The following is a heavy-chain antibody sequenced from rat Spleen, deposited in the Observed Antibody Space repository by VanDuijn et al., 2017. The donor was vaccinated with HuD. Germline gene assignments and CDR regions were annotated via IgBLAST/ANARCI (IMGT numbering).Heavy chain of an antibody. CDR2: IWGDGST. CDR1: GFSLISHS. CDR3: TREEDIGTTRFAY. D-gene: IGHD1-5*01. J-gene: IGHJ3*01. Sequence: QVQLKESGPGLVQPSQTLSLICTVSGFSLISHSVHWVRQPPGKGLEWVGGIWGDGSTDYNSALKSRLSISRDTSKSQVFLKMNSLQTDDTGTYYCTREEDIGTTRFAYWGQGTLVTVSS. V-gene: IGHV2-1*01.